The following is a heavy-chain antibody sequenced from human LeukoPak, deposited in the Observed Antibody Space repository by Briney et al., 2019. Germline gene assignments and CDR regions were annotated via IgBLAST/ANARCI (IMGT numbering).Heavy chain of an antibody. J-gene: IGHJ4*02. CDR2: ISSSSSNI. V-gene: IGHV3-21*01. D-gene: IGHD2-15*01. Sequence: GGSLRLSCAASGFAFSSYSMNWVRQAPGKGLEWVSSISSSSSNIYYADSVKGRFTISRDNAKSSMWLQMNSLRDEDTAVYYCARDQTPFYWGQGSLVTVSS. CDR1: GFAFSSYS. CDR3: ARDQTPFY.